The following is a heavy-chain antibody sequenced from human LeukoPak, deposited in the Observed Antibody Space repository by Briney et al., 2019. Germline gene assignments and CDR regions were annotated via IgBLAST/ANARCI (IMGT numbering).Heavy chain of an antibody. CDR1: GFTFSSYA. CDR3: AKDGVGATFFGY. V-gene: IGHV3-23*01. CDR2: TSGSGGST. Sequence: GGSLRLSCAASGFTFSSYAMSWVRQAPGKGLEWVSATSGSGGSTYYADSVKGRFTISRDNSKNTLYLQMNSLRAEDTAVYYCAKDGVGATFFGYWGQGTLVTVSS. D-gene: IGHD1-26*01. J-gene: IGHJ4*02.